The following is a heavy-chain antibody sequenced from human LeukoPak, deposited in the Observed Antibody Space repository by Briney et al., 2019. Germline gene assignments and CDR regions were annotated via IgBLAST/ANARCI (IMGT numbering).Heavy chain of an antibody. D-gene: IGHD3-3*01. CDR2: IIPIFGTA. Sequence: SVKVSCKASGGTFSSYAISWVRQAPGQGLEWMGGIIPIFGTANYAQKFQGRVTITADESTSTAYMELSSLRSEDTAVYYCARALGRITIFGVVIRDLKWFDPWGQGTLITVSS. CDR1: GGTFSSYA. V-gene: IGHV1-69*13. CDR3: ARALGRITIFGVVIRDLKWFDP. J-gene: IGHJ5*02.